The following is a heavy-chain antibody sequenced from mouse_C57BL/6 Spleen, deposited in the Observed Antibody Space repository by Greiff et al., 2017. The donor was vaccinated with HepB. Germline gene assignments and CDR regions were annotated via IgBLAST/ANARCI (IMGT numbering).Heavy chain of an antibody. V-gene: IGHV1-19*01. CDR1: GYTFTDYY. D-gene: IGHD1-1*01. CDR2: INPYNGGT. Sequence: EVQLQQSGPVLVKPGASVKMSCKASGYTFTDYYMNWVKQSHGKSLEWIGVINPYNGGTSYNQKFKGKATLTVDKSSSTAYMELNSLTSEDSAVYYCARGVVAEDYAMDYWGQGTSVTVSS. J-gene: IGHJ4*01. CDR3: ARGVVAEDYAMDY.